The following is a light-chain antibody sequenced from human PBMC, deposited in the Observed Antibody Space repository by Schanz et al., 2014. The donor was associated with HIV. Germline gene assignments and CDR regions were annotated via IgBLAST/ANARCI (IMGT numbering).Light chain of an antibody. CDR2: GAS. J-gene: IGKJ5*01. V-gene: IGKV3-15*01. CDR3: QQYNDWPPIT. Sequence: EIVLTQSPVILSLSPGERATLSCRASQSLTTNYLAWYLQKPGQAPRLLIYGASTRATGIPARFSGSGSGTEFTLTISSLQSEDFAVYYCQQYNDWPPITFGQGTRLEIK. CDR1: QSLTTN.